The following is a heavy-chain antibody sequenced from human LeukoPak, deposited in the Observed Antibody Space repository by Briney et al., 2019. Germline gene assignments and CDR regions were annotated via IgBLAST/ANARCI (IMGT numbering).Heavy chain of an antibody. Sequence: GGSLRLSCAASGFAVSSKYMSWARQAPGKGREGVSVIYSGRSTYYADSVKGRFTISRDNSKTTLYLQMNSLRAEDTAVYYCARSSIAVADPYFDYWGQGTRVTAPS. CDR2: IYSGRST. CDR3: ARSSIAVADPYFDY. V-gene: IGHV3-66*01. CDR1: GFAVSSKY. J-gene: IGHJ4*02. D-gene: IGHD6-19*01.